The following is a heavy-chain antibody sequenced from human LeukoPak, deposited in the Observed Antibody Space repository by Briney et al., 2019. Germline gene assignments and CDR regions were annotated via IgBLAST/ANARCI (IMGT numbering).Heavy chain of an antibody. CDR2: IHYSGDI. J-gene: IGHJ4*02. CDR1: GAPISTSY. CDR3: ARVGCSGGSCYPDY. Sequence: SETLSLTCTVSGAPISTSYWCWIRQPPGKGLEWIGYIHYSGDINYNPPLKSRVTISAYTSKNQLSLKLSSVTAADTAVYYCARVGCSGGSCYPDYWGQGTLVTVSS. D-gene: IGHD2-15*01. V-gene: IGHV4-59*01.